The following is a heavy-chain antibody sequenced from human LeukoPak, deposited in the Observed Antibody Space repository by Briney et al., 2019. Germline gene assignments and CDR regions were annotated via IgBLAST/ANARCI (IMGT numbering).Heavy chain of an antibody. J-gene: IGHJ4*02. CDR2: IYTTGST. V-gene: IGHV4-4*07. CDR1: GGSINSYY. CDR3: ARDEMHCTSTSCGAGF. Sequence: SETLSLTCTVSGGSINSYYWSWIRQPAGKGLEWIGRIYTTGSTNYNPSLKSRVTLSVDTSKNQFSLRLTSVTAADTAVYYCARDEMHCTSTSCGAGFWGQGTLVTVSS. D-gene: IGHD2-2*01.